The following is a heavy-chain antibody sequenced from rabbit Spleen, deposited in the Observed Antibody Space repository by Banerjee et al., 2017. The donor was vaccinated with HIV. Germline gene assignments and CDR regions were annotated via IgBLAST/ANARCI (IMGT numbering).Heavy chain of an antibody. D-gene: IGHD1-1*01. CDR1: GFDFTNYY. Sequence: QLTETGGDLVQPGGSLTLSCKASGFDFTNYYISWVRQAPGKGLEWIGIIYSAKGSTDYASWVNGRFTISSDNAQSTVDLKMTSLTAADTATYFCARSILVVVLFIKIPYYFSLWGPGTLVTVS. CDR3: ARSILVVVLFIKIPYYFSL. CDR2: IYSAKGST. V-gene: IGHV1S7*01. J-gene: IGHJ4*01.